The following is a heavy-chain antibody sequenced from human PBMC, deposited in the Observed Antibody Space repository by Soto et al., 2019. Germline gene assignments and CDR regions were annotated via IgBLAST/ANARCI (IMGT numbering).Heavy chain of an antibody. D-gene: IGHD1-1*01. CDR3: RWEDNCLYCPTYCYYGIDT. Sequence: EVQLVESGGGLVQPGGSLKLSCAASGFTFSGSAMHWVRQAPGKGLEWIGRFRSKPDGYTTSYAASVKGRITISRHESGKAAYFKTTSPTTADTVLYYGRWEDNCLYCPTYCYYGIDTWGQGTTVSVS. V-gene: IGHV3-73*01. J-gene: IGHJ6*02. CDR2: FRSKPDGYTT. CDR1: GFTFSGSA.